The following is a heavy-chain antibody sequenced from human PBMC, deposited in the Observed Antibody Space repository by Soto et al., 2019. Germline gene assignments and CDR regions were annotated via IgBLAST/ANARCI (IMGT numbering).Heavy chain of an antibody. CDR1: GFTFSSYG. CDR3: AKEQYDFWSGYYSIFDY. CDR2: ISYDGSNK. J-gene: IGHJ4*02. V-gene: IGHV3-30*18. D-gene: IGHD3-3*01. Sequence: QVQLVESGGGVVQPGRSLRLSCAASGFTFSSYGMLWVRQAPGKGLEWVAVISYDGSNKYYADSVKGRFTISRDNSKNTLYLQMNSLRAEDTAVYYCAKEQYDFWSGYYSIFDYWGQGTLVTVSS.